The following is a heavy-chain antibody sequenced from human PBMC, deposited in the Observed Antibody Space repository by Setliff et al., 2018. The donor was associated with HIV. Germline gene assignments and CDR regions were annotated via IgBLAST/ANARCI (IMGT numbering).Heavy chain of an antibody. CDR1: NFTFSFYG. J-gene: IGHJ4*02. CDR3: TKNLYSSRWSPLDY. V-gene: IGHV3-30*02. CDR2: TPTYGSYK. D-gene: IGHD6-13*01. Sequence: GGSLRLSCAASNFTFSFYGMHWVRQAPGKGLEWVAFTPTYGSYKNYADSVKGRFTISRDNSKNTLYLQMDSLRAEDTAVYYCTKNLYSSRWSPLDYWGQGTLVTVSS.